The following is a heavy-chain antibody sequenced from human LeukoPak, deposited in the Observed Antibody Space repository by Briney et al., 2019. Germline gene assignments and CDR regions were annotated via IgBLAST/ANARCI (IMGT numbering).Heavy chain of an antibody. CDR2: MNPNSGNT. V-gene: IGHV1-8*01. CDR3: ATGTHPYCSGDSCYWFMYFHH. Sequence: GASVKVSCKASAYTFTSYDINWVRQATGQGLEWMGRMNPNSGNTGYAQKFQGRVTMTRDPSISTTYLALTTLRSDDTALYSWATGTHPYCSGDSCYWFMYFHHWGQGTLVTVSS. CDR1: AYTFTSYD. D-gene: IGHD2-15*01. J-gene: IGHJ1*01.